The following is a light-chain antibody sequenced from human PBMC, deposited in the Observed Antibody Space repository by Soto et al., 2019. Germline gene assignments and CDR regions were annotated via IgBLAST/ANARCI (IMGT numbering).Light chain of an antibody. Sequence: EILFTQSPPPLSLSPGERSTLSCRARHSVGTYLAWYQQKPGQAPRLLIYDASTRATGIPARFSGSGSGTEFTLTISSLEPEDFAVYYCQQRSNWRATWTFGQGTKVDIK. CDR3: QQRSNWRATWT. CDR1: HSVGTY. CDR2: DAS. V-gene: IGKV3-11*01. J-gene: IGKJ1*01.